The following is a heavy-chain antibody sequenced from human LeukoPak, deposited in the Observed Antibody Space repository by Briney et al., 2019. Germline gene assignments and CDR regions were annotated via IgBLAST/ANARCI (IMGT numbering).Heavy chain of an antibody. D-gene: IGHD6-13*01. V-gene: IGHV3-7*01. CDR2: IKPDGSEK. CDR3: ARSSSSRGFDY. J-gene: IGHJ4*02. CDR1: GFTFISYW. Sequence: GGALRLSVAAPGFTFISYWMSWAGQAPGKGLEGVANIKPDGSEKYYVDSVKGRFTISRDNAKNSLYLQMNSLRAEDTAVYYCARSSSSRGFDYWGQGTLVTVSS.